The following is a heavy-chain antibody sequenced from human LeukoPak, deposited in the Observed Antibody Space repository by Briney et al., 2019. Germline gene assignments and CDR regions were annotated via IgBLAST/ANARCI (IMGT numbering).Heavy chain of an antibody. CDR3: VKVTAAGFVDH. D-gene: IGHD6-13*01. Sequence: GGSLRLSCAASGFTFDDYAMLWVRQAPGKGLEWVSGVGWNCGEMVYAGSVMGRFTISRDNAMKSLYLQMNSLGAEDRALYYCVKVTAAGFVDHWGQGTLVTVSS. V-gene: IGHV3-9*01. CDR2: VGWNCGEM. J-gene: IGHJ4*02. CDR1: GFTFDDYA.